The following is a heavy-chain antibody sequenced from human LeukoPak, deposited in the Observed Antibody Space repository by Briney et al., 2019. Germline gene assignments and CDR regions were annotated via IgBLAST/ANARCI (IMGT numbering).Heavy chain of an antibody. CDR2: ISSNSRTI. CDR3: ARGSYTGFDLYFDY. CDR1: GFSFSTQE. D-gene: IGHD5-12*01. Sequence: GGSLRLSCATSGFSFSTQEMTWVRKAPGKGLEWMSYISSNSRTIYYADSVKGRFTISRDNTRNSVFLQLNSLRVEDTGFYYCARGSYTGFDLYFDYWGQGTLVTVSS. J-gene: IGHJ4*02. V-gene: IGHV3-48*03.